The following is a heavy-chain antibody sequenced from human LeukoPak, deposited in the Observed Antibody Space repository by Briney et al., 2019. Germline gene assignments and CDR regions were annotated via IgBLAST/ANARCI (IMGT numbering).Heavy chain of an antibody. CDR1: GFTFSSYW. CDR3: ARDIYSGYAFYFDY. D-gene: IGHD5-12*01. Sequence: PGGPLRLSCAASGFTFSSYWMSWVRQAPGKGLEWVANIKQDGSEKYYVDSVKGRFTISRDNAKNSLYLQMNSLRAEDTAVYYCARDIYSGYAFYFDYWGQGTLVTVSS. V-gene: IGHV3-7*01. CDR2: IKQDGSEK. J-gene: IGHJ4*02.